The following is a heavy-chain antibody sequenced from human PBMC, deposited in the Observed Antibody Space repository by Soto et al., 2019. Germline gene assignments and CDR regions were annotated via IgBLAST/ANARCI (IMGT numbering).Heavy chain of an antibody. CDR2: IRSKAYGGTT. Sequence: GGSLRLSCTASGFTFGDYAMSWFRQAPGKGLEWVGFIRSKAYGGTTEYAASVKGRFTISRDDSKSIAYLQMNSLKTEDTAVYYCTLAVAVTDYDLDYGGQGTLVTVSS. CDR1: GFTFGDYA. J-gene: IGHJ4*02. CDR3: TLAVAVTDYDLDY. V-gene: IGHV3-49*03. D-gene: IGHD6-19*01.